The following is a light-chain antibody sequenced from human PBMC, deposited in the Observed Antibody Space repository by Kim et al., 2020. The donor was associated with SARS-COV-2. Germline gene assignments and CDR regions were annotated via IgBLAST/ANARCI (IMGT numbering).Light chain of an antibody. CDR1: QSGGSSY. CDR3: QQYGSSPYT. CDR2: GAS. V-gene: IGKV3-20*01. J-gene: IGKJ2*01. Sequence: LSPGERATLSCRASQSGGSSYLAWYQQRPGQAPRLLIYGASSRATDIPDRFTGSGSGTDFTLTISRLEPEDFAVYYCQQYGSSPYTFGQGTKLEI.